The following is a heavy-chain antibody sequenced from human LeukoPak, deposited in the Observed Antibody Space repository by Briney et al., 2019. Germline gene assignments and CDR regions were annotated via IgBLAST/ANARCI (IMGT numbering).Heavy chain of an antibody. D-gene: IGHD3-16*01. CDR1: GGSMYNYY. CDR3: ARARAAANTYADY. J-gene: IGHJ4*02. V-gene: IGHV4-4*07. CDR2: IYTSEST. Sequence: PSETLSLTCTVSGGSMYNYYWTWIRQSAGKGLEWIGRIYTSESTYYNPSLKGRVTMSIDTSKNQFSLKLSSVTAADTAIYYCARARAAANTYADYWGQGTLVTVSS.